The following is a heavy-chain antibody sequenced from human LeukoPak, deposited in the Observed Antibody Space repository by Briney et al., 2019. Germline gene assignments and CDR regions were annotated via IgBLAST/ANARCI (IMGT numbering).Heavy chain of an antibody. D-gene: IGHD4-23*01. CDR2: INHSGST. CDR1: GGSFSGYY. Sequence: SETLSLTCAVYGGSFSGYYWSWIRQPPGKGLEWMREINHSGSTNYNPSLKSRVTISVDTSKNQFSLKLSSVTAADTAVYYCARGFSKYGGRPGLFDYWGQGTLVTVSS. J-gene: IGHJ4*02. CDR3: ARGFSKYGGRPGLFDY. V-gene: IGHV4-34*01.